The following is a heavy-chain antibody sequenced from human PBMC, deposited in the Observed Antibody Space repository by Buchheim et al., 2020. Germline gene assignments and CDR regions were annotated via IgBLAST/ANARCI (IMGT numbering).Heavy chain of an antibody. CDR3: TTDTAMVTEVY. CDR1: GFTFSNAW. J-gene: IGHJ4*02. Sequence: EVQLVESGGGLVKPGGSLRLSCAASGFTFSNAWMNWVRQAPGKGLEWVGRIKSKTEGGTTDYAAPVKGRFTISRDDSKNTLYLQMNSLKTEDTAVYYCTTDTAMVTEVYWGQGTL. V-gene: IGHV3-15*07. D-gene: IGHD5-18*01. CDR2: IKSKTEGGTT.